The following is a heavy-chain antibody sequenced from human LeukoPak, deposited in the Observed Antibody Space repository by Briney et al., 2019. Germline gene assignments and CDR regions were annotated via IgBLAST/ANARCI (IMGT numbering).Heavy chain of an antibody. CDR3: ARANWRRHFDY. CDR1: GGSFSGYY. D-gene: IGHD7-27*01. V-gene: IGHV4-34*01. Sequence: SETLSLTCAVYGGSFSGYYWSWIRQPPGKGLEWIGEINHSGSTNHNPSLKSRVTISVDTSKNQFSLKLSSVTAADTAVYYCARANWRRHFDYWGQGTLVTVSS. CDR2: INHSGST. J-gene: IGHJ4*02.